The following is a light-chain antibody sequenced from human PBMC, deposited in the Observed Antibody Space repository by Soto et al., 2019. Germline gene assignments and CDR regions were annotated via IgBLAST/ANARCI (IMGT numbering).Light chain of an antibody. CDR3: QQRSNWPPRYT. Sequence: EIVLTRSPATLSLSPGERATLSCRASQSVSNFLAWYQQKPGQAPRLLIYDASNRATGIPARFSGSGSGTDFTLTISSLEPEDFAVYYCQQRSNWPPRYTFGQGTKVDIK. CDR2: DAS. V-gene: IGKV3-11*01. J-gene: IGKJ2*01. CDR1: QSVSNF.